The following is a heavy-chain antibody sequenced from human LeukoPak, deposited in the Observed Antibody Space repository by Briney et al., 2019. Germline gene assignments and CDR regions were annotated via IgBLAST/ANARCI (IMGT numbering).Heavy chain of an antibody. CDR2: IYYSGST. J-gene: IGHJ2*01. CDR3: ARVSAVGADEYFDL. V-gene: IGHV4-61*05. CDR1: GGSISSSSYY. Sequence: PSETLSLTCTVSGGSISSSSYYWGWIRQPPGKGLEWIGYIYYSGSTNYNPSLKSRVTISVDTSKNQFSLKLSSVTAADTAVYYCARVSAVGADEYFDLWGRGTLVTVSS. D-gene: IGHD1-26*01.